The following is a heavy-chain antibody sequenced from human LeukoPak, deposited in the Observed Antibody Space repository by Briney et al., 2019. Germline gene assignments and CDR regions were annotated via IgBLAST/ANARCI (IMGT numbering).Heavy chain of an antibody. V-gene: IGHV3-7*01. Sequence: GGSLRLSCAASSGFTLSSFWMTWVRQAPGKGLEWVANIKQDGSLKNYVDSLKGRFTISRDNAKNSVYLEMSSLRVEDTAVYYCASNNDWRFDYWGQGTLVTVSS. CDR2: IKQDGSLK. D-gene: IGHD3-9*01. CDR1: GFTLSSFW. J-gene: IGHJ4*02. CDR3: ASNNDWRFDY.